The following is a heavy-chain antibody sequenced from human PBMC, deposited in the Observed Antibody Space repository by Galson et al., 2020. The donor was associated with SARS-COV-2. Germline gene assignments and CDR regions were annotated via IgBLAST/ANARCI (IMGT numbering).Heavy chain of an antibody. V-gene: IGHV3-53*01. J-gene: IGHJ4*02. D-gene: IGHD4-17*01. Sequence: GSLRLSCAASGFTVSSNYMSWVRQAPGTGLEWVSVIYSGGSTYYADSVKGRFTIYRDNSKNTLYLQMNSLRAEDTAVYYCARDYGDFYFDYWGQGTLVTVSS. CDR2: IYSGGST. CDR3: ARDYGDFYFDY. CDR1: GFTVSSNY.